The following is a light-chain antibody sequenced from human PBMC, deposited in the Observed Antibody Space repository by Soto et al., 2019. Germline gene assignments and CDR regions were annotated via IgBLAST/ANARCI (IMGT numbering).Light chain of an antibody. J-gene: IGKJ1*01. Sequence: DIHMAHSPSTLSSSVVDRVTITFRASQSISSWLAWYQQKPGKAPKLLIFDVSSLETGVPLRFSGSGSGTEFTLTINSLQTDDFATYYCQQYNSYWTFGQGTKVDIK. CDR3: QQYNSYWT. CDR1: QSISSW. CDR2: DVS. V-gene: IGKV1-5*01.